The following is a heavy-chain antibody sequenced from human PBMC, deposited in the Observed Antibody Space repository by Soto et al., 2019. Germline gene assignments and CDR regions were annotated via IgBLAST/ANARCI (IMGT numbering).Heavy chain of an antibody. CDR1: GDSISSSRYY. CDR2: VYNGGST. J-gene: IGHJ4*02. D-gene: IGHD4-17*01. CDR3: ARGLRPYGHLDC. Sequence: QLQLQESGPGLVKPSETLSLTCTVSGDSISSSRYYWGWIRQPPGKGLEWIGSVYNGGSTYYRPVLKSRVTISVDTSKNQCSLNLSSVTAADTAVFYCARGLRPYGHLDCWGQGSLVTVSS. V-gene: IGHV4-39*01.